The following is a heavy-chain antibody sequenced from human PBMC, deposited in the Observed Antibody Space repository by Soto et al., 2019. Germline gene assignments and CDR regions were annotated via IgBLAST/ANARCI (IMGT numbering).Heavy chain of an antibody. CDR2: ITGGGDST. CDR1: GFTFSSFA. J-gene: IGHJ2*01. V-gene: IGHV3-23*01. Sequence: EVQLLESGGGLVQPGGSLRLSCAASGFTFSSFAMNWVRQAPGKRLEWVSGITGGGDSTFYADSVKGRFTIARVQSQNTVYRQMNSLRAEDTAVYYCVEKMAATTTSWAYWYCALWGRGSLITVSS. CDR3: VEKMAATTTSWAYWYCAL. D-gene: IGHD1-1*01.